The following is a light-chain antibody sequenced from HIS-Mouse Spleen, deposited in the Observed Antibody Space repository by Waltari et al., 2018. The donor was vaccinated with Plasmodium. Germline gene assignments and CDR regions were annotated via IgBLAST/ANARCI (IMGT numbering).Light chain of an antibody. CDR3: YSTDSSGNHRV. V-gene: IGLV3-10*01. Sequence: SYELTQPPSASVSPGQTARLTCPADALPKKYAYWYQQKSGKAPVLVIYEDSKRPSGIPERFSGSSSGTMATLTISGAQVEDEADYYCYSTDSSGNHRVFGGGTKLTVL. CDR1: ALPKKY. J-gene: IGLJ3*02. CDR2: EDS.